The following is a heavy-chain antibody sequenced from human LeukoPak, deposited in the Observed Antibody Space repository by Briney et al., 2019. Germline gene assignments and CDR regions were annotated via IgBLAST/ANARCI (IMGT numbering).Heavy chain of an antibody. CDR3: ARVFRRDGYFDH. Sequence: PSETLSLTCTVSGYAITTYYWSWIRQPPGKGLEWIGYIFHSGNTDYNPSLKSRVTISLDTTKNQFSLRLASVTAADTAVYYCARVFRRDGYFDHWGQGTLVTVSS. CDR2: IFHSGNT. D-gene: IGHD5-24*01. J-gene: IGHJ4*02. CDR1: GYAITTYY. V-gene: IGHV4-59*01.